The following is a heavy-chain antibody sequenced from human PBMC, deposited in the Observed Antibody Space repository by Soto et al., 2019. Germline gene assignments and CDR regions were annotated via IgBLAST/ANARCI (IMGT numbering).Heavy chain of an antibody. CDR1: GGSISSSSYY. CDR3: ARLTYYDFWSGYEPQYNWFDP. D-gene: IGHD3-3*01. Sequence: SETLSLTCTVSGGSISSSSYYWGWIRQPPGKGLEWFGSIYYSGSTYYNPSLKSRVTISVDTSKNQFSLKLSSVTAADTAVYYCARLTYYDFWSGYEPQYNWFDPWGQGTLVTVSS. CDR2: IYYSGST. J-gene: IGHJ5*02. V-gene: IGHV4-39*01.